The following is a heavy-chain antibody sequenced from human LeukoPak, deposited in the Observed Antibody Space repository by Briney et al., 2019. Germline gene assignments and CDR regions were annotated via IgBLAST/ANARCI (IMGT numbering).Heavy chain of an antibody. CDR1: GFTFSSYA. Sequence: GGSLRLSCAASGFTFSSYAMSWVRQAPGKGLEWVSAISGSGGSTYYADSVKGRFTISRDNSKNTLYLQMNSLRAEDTAVYYCARDRRSSGWTYFDYWGQGTLVTVSS. V-gene: IGHV3-23*01. CDR3: ARDRRSSGWTYFDY. D-gene: IGHD6-19*01. J-gene: IGHJ4*02. CDR2: ISGSGGST.